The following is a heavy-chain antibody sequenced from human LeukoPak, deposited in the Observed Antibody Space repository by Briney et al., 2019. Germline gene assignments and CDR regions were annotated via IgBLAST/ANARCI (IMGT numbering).Heavy chain of an antibody. CDR3: AKGGGAAF. V-gene: IGHV3-30*18. J-gene: IGHJ4*02. CDR1: GFTFSSYG. D-gene: IGHD1-26*01. CDR2: ISYDGSNK. Sequence: GRSLRLSCAASGFTFSSYGMHWVRQAPGKGLEWVAVISYDGSNKYYADSVKGRFTISRDNSKNTLYLQMNSLRAEDTAVYYCAKGGGAAFWGQGTLVTVSS.